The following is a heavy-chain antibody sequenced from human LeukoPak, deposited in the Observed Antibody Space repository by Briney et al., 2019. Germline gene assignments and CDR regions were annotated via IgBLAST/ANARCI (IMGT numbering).Heavy chain of an antibody. CDR3: ALRDGYNFGSFDY. Sequence: GESLKISCKGFGYSFTSYWIGWVRQMPGKGLEWVGIIYPGDSDTRYSPSFQGQVTISADKSISTAYLQWSSLKASDTAMYYCALRDGYNFGSFDYWGQGTLVTVSS. CDR2: IYPGDSDT. D-gene: IGHD5-24*01. CDR1: GYSFTSYW. V-gene: IGHV5-51*01. J-gene: IGHJ4*02.